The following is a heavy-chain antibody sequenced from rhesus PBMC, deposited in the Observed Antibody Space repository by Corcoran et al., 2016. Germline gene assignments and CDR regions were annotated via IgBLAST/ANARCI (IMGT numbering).Heavy chain of an antibody. J-gene: IGHJ3*01. CDR3: AKDRDAFDF. Sequence: EVHLVGSGGGLVQPGGSLRLSCAAAGFTFSSCGIRWFRQAHGKGLGWGSYISNGCGSTYNADAVNGRFTIASDNSKNTLSLQMNSLRAEDTAVYYCAKDRDAFDFWGQGLRVTVSS. V-gene: IGHV3S5*01. CDR2: ISNGCGST. CDR1: GFTFSSCG.